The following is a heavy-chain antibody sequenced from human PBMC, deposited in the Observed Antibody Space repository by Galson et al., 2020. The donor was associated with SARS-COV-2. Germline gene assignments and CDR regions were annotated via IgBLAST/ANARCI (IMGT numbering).Heavy chain of an antibody. CDR1: GGSFSGYY. CDR3: ARWGGYSYGGFDY. CDR2: INHSGST. Sequence: SETLSLTCALYGGSFSGYYWSWIRQPPGKGLEWIGEINHSGSTNYNPSLKSRVTISVDTSKNQFSLKLSSVTAADTAVYYCARWGGYSYGGFDYWGQGTLVTVSS. D-gene: IGHD5-18*01. V-gene: IGHV4-34*01. J-gene: IGHJ4*02.